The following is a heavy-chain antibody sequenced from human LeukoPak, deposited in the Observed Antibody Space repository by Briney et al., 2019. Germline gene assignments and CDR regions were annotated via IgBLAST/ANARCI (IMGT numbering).Heavy chain of an antibody. V-gene: IGHV1-69*13. CDR1: GGTFSSYA. CDR3: ARVGADFDFWSGYYKRGRWFDP. Sequence: GASVKVSCKASGGTFSSYAISWLRQAPGQGLEWMGGIIPIFGTANYAQKFQGRVTITADESTSTAYMELSSLRSEDTAVYYCARVGADFDFWSGYYKRGRWFDPWGQGTLVTVSS. CDR2: IIPIFGTA. D-gene: IGHD3-3*01. J-gene: IGHJ5*02.